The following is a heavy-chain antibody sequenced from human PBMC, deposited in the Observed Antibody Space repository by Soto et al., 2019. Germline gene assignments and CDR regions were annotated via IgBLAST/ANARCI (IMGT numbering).Heavy chain of an antibody. Sequence: SETLSLTCSVSGYSISSGFYWDWIRQPPGKGLEWIGSIYHRGNTYYNPSHNGRITISLDTSKNQFSLRLTSVTAADTGKYYCARLVYDSRLNYLYFDHWGQGTLVTVSS. CDR1: GYSISSGFY. V-gene: IGHV4-38-2*02. CDR3: ARLVYDSRLNYLYFDH. D-gene: IGHD3-22*01. CDR2: IYHRGNT. J-gene: IGHJ4*02.